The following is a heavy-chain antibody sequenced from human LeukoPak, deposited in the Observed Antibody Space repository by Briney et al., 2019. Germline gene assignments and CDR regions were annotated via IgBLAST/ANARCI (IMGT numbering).Heavy chain of an antibody. CDR2: MNPNSGNT. CDR3: ARRPATYYYYSYGMDV. CDR1: GYTFTIYD. V-gene: IGHV1-8*01. D-gene: IGHD1-26*01. Sequence: GAAVTLSFKASGYTFTIYDINWVRQAPGQGLEWMGWMNPNSGNTGYAQKFQGRVTMTRNTSIRTAYMELSSLRSEDTAVYYCARRPATYYYYSYGMDVWGQGTTVTVSS. J-gene: IGHJ6*02.